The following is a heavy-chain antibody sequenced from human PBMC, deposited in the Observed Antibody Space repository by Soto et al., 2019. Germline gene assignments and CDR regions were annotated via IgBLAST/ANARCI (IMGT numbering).Heavy chain of an antibody. D-gene: IGHD2-21*02. CDR1: GYTSTSYG. Sequence: GASVKVSCKSSGYTSTSYGIHWVRQAPGQRLEWMGWINAANGDTKYSPKFQGRVTITRDTSASTAYMELSSLRSEDTAAYYCVRRHVSATGIDWFDPWGQGTLVTSPQ. V-gene: IGHV1-3*01. CDR2: INAANGDT. J-gene: IGHJ5*02. CDR3: VRRHVSATGIDWFDP.